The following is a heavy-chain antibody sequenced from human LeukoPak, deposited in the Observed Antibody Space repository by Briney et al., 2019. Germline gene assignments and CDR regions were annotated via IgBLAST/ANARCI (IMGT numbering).Heavy chain of an antibody. D-gene: IGHD3-22*01. J-gene: IGHJ4*02. CDR1: GYIFTSYG. V-gene: IGHV1-18*01. Sequence: ASVKVSCKASGYIFTSYGISWVRQAPGQGLEWMGWISAYNGNTNYAQKLQGRVTMTTDTSTSTAYMELRSLRSDDTAVYYCARNEHYYDSSGYYFIDYWGQGTLVTVSS. CDR2: ISAYNGNT. CDR3: ARNEHYYDSSGYYFIDY.